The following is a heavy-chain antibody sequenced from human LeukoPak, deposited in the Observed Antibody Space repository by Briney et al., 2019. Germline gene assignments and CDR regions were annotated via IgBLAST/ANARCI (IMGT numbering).Heavy chain of an antibody. CDR1: GGSISSGDYY. V-gene: IGHV4-30-4*01. J-gene: IGHJ4*02. CDR3: ARDLLNEGNHLDY. D-gene: IGHD4-23*01. CDR2: IYYSGST. Sequence: SETLSLTCTVSGGSISSGDYYWGWIRQPPGKGLEWIGYIYYSGSTYYNPSLKGRVTISVDTSKNQFSLKLSSVTAADTAVYYCARDLLNEGNHLDYWGQGTLVTVSS.